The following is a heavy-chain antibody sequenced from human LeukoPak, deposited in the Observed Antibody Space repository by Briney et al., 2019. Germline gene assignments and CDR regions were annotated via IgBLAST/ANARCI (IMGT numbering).Heavy chain of an antibody. J-gene: IGHJ4*02. CDR1: GFPFNKYG. Sequence: GGSLRLSCAASGFPFNKYGMLWVRQAPGKGLDWLAVISYDGNEDYYADSVKGRFTISRDNAKNSLYLQMNSLRAEDTAVYYCAREGWYSRYYFDYWGQGTLVTVSS. V-gene: IGHV3-30*03. CDR3: AREGWYSRYYFDY. CDR2: ISYDGNED. D-gene: IGHD6-13*01.